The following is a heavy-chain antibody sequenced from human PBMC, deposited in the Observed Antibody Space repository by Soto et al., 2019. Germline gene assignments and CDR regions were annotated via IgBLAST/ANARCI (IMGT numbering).Heavy chain of an antibody. V-gene: IGHV4-59*01. Sequence: ETLSLTCTVSGGSISSYYWSWIRQPPGKGLEWIGYIYYSGSTNYNPSLKSRVTISVDTSKNQFSLKLSSVTAADTAVYYCARDEGPYCGGDCYTPRYYYYGMDVWGQGTTVTVSS. CDR3: ARDEGPYCGGDCYTPRYYYYGMDV. CDR2: IYYSGST. J-gene: IGHJ6*02. D-gene: IGHD2-21*02. CDR1: GGSISSYY.